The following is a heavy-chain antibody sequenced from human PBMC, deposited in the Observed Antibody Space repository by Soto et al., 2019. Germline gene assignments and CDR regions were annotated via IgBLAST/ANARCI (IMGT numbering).Heavy chain of an antibody. CDR1: GGSISSSSYY. Sequence: QLQLQESGPGLVKPSETLSLTCTVSGGSISSSSYYWGWIRQPPGKGLEWIGSIYYSGSSYYDPCLRNRGTIPVDTSRNPFSLNLSSVTAADTAVYYCASQTVGATGFEFWGQGTLVTVS. J-gene: IGHJ4*02. V-gene: IGHV4-39*01. D-gene: IGHD1-26*01. CDR3: ASQTVGATGFEF. CDR2: IYYSGSS.